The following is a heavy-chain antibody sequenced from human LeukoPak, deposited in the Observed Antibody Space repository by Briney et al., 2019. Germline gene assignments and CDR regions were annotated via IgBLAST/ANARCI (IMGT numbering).Heavy chain of an antibody. D-gene: IGHD4-11*01. CDR2: IYDSGST. CDR3: ARHGLRSYSNYWFAP. Sequence: SETLSLTCTVAGGSISSYYWSWIRQPPGKGLEWIGYIYDSGSTNYNPSLKSRVTISVDTSKSQFSLRLSSVTAADTAVYYCARHGLRSYSNYWFAPWGQGTLVTVSS. V-gene: IGHV4-59*08. J-gene: IGHJ5*02. CDR1: GGSISSYY.